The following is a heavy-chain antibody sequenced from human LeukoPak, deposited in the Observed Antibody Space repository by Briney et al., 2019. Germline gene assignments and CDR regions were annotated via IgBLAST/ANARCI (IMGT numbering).Heavy chain of an antibody. CDR2: IYYSGST. CDR1: GFTFSSYA. D-gene: IGHD2-15*01. Sequence: GSLRLSCAASGFTFSSYAMSWIRQPPGKGLEWIGSIYYSGSTYYNPSLKSRVTISVDTSKNQFSLKLSSVTAADTAVYYCARQLPVAYPPSWFDIWGQGTMVTVSS. J-gene: IGHJ3*02. V-gene: IGHV4-39*01. CDR3: ARQLPVAYPPSWFDI.